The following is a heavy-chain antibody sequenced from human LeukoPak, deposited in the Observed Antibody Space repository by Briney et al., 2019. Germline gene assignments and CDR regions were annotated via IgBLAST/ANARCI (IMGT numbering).Heavy chain of an antibody. CDR1: GGSISGYY. J-gene: IGHJ4*02. D-gene: IGHD3-10*01. Sequence: SETLSLTCTVSGGSISGYYWSWIRQPPGKGLEWIGYIYFSGITNYNPSLKSRVTISVDTSKNQFSLKLSSVTAADTAVYYCARHSSSGGYFDYWGQGNLVTVSS. V-gene: IGHV4-59*08. CDR2: IYFSGIT. CDR3: ARHSSSGGYFDY.